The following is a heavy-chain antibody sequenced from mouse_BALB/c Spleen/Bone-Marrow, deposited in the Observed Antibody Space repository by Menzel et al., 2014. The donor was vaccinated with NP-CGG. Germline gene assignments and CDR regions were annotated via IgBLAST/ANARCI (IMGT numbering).Heavy chain of an antibody. CDR3: ARSRGLYDYLYFDV. V-gene: IGHV1-69*02. J-gene: IGHJ1*01. Sequence: QVQLQQSGAELVKPGASVKLSCKASGYTFTSYWMNWVKQRPGQGLEWIGEIDPSDNYINYNQKVKGKGTLTVDKSSSTAYMQLSSLTSEDSAVYYCARSRGLYDYLYFDVWGAGTTVTVSS. CDR2: IDPSDNYI. CDR1: GYTFTSYW. D-gene: IGHD2-3*01.